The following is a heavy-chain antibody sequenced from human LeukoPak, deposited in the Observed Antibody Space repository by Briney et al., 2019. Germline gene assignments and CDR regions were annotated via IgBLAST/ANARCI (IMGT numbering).Heavy chain of an antibody. V-gene: IGHV3-66*01. CDR2: IYSGGTT. CDR3: ARDHALSVGGSGLDY. J-gene: IGHJ4*02. D-gene: IGHD6-19*01. CDR1: GFTISSNY. Sequence: PGGSLRLSCAASGFTISSNYVNWVRQAPGKGLEWVSVIYSGGTTYYADSVKSRFTISRDNSKNTLYLQMNTLRAEDAAVYYCARDHALSVGGSGLDYWGQGTLVTVSA.